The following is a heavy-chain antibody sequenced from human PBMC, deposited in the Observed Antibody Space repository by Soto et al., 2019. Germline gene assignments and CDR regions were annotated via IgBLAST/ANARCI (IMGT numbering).Heavy chain of an antibody. V-gene: IGHV1-69*01. CDR3: AKKNPHGDSNKAGLDP. CDR1: GGTFVSSA. D-gene: IGHD6-19*01. J-gene: IGHJ5*02. Sequence: QVHLLQSGAELREPGSSVRVSCTPSGGTFVSSAFAWWRQAPGGKIEWMVGIIPILGSTKYAEKFLGRLTIRADDSSRTAYLELSSLTFYDTAVYFCAKKNPHGDSNKAGLDPWGQGTLVTVST. CDR2: IIPILGST.